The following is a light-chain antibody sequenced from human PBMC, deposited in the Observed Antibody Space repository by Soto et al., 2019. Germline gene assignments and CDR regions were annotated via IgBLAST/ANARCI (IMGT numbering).Light chain of an antibody. Sequence: IVLKLSPGSLSLSQGEKATLSCRASQSVSRNYLAWYQQKPGQAPRLLIYGASSRATGIPERFSGSGSGTDFTLIIFRLEPEDVILYFCQQYGSSPLSSGPRTKAAI. V-gene: IGKV3-20*01. CDR1: QSVSRNY. CDR2: GAS. CDR3: QQYGSSPLS. J-gene: IGKJ3*01.